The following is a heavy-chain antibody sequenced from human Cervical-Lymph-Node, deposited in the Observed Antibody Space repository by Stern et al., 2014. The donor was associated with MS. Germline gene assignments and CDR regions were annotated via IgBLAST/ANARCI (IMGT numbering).Heavy chain of an antibody. Sequence: VQLVESGGGVVQPGRSLRLSCAASGFTFSSYGMHWVRQAPGKGLEWVAVIWYDGSNKYYADSVKGRFTISRDYSKNTLYLQMNSLRAEDTAVYYCARDRHDLGYCSGGSCYLPDYWVQGTLVTVSS. CDR3: ARDRHDLGYCSGGSCYLPDY. CDR1: GFTFSSYG. V-gene: IGHV3-33*01. J-gene: IGHJ4*02. CDR2: IWYDGSNK. D-gene: IGHD2-15*01.